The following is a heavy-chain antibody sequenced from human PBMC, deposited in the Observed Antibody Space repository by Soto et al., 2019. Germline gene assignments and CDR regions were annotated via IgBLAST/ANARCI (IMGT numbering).Heavy chain of an antibody. V-gene: IGHV1-18*01. CDR2: ISTYNGNT. J-gene: IGHJ4*02. Sequence: SVKVSCKASVYSFTTSGITWVRQAPGQGLEWMGWISTYNGNTNYAQKLQDRVTLTTDTSTSTAYMELRSLRSDDTAIYYCARRLYGDYDYWGQGTLVTGSS. CDR3: ARRLYGDYDY. CDR1: VYSFTTSG. D-gene: IGHD4-17*01.